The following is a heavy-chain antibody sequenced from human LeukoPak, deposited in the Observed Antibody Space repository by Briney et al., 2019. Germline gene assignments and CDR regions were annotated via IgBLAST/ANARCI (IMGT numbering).Heavy chain of an antibody. J-gene: IGHJ4*02. CDR2: NYYSGST. CDR1: GYSISSGYY. D-gene: IGHD4-17*01. Sequence: SETLSLTCTVSGYSISSGYYWGWIRQHPGKGLEWIGYNYYSGSTYYNPSLKSRVTISVDTSKNQFSLKLSSVTAADTAVYYCARGIMTTVTSFDYWGQGTLVTVSS. V-gene: IGHV4-31*03. CDR3: ARGIMTTVTSFDY.